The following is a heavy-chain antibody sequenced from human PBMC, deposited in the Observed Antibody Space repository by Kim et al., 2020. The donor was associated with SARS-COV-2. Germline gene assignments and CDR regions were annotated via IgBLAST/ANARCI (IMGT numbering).Heavy chain of an antibody. J-gene: IGHJ4*02. D-gene: IGHD6-13*01. CDR3: ARQGSHRGSWCFDY. CDR1: GGSFSGYY. V-gene: IGHV4-34*01. Sequence: SETLSLTCAVYGGSFSGYYWSWIRQPPGKGLEWIGEINHSGSTNYNPSLKSRVTISVDTSKNQFSLKLSSVTAADTAVYYCARQGSHRGSWCFDYWGQGTLVTVSS. CDR2: INHSGST.